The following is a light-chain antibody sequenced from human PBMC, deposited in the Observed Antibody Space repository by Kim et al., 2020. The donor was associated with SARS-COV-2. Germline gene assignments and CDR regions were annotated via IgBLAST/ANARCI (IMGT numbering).Light chain of an antibody. J-gene: IGKJ2*01. V-gene: IGKV3-15*01. CDR3: QQYHNWPYT. CDR2: GAS. Sequence: VCPRERPTLPSRATQSFSRIFALYQEKRDRAPTALLCGASTRDTGIPASYRGCGSGTEFSLTNSSLQSEDFAFYYCQQYHNWPYTFRQGPKLEI. CDR1: QSFSRI.